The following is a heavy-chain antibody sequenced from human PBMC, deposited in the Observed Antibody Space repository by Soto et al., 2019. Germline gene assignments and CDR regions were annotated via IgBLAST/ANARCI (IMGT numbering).Heavy chain of an antibody. CDR3: ARRYAPRYSSGNNHFDL. CDR1: GVSIFSHSYY. V-gene: IGHV4-39*01. Sequence: QLQLQESGPGLVRPSETLSLTCTVSGVSIFSHSYYWGWIRQAPGKGLEWIATINHSGSTYHNPSLKSGVTMSVDTSKKQFSQNLSSVTAADTAVYYCARRYAPRYSSGNNHFDLWGQGTLVTVSS. CDR2: INHSGST. J-gene: IGHJ4*02. D-gene: IGHD2-15*01.